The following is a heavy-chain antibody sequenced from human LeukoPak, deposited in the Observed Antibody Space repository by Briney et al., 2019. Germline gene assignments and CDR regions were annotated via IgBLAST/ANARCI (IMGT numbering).Heavy chain of an antibody. CDR1: GFTFSSYG. V-gene: IGHV3-33*01. CDR2: IWYDGSNK. CDR3: ARASGSCYNYFDY. D-gene: IGHD6-13*01. Sequence: PGGSLRLSCAASGFTFSSYGMHGVRQAQGKGVEWVAVIWYDGSNKYYADSVKGRFTISRDNSKNTLYLQMNRLRAEDTAVYYCARASGSCYNYFDYWGQGTLVTVSS. J-gene: IGHJ4*02.